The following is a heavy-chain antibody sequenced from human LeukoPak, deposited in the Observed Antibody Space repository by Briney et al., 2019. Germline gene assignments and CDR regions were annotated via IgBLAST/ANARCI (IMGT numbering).Heavy chain of an antibody. Sequence: SETLSLTCTVSGGSISTYCWSWIRQPAEKGLEWIGRIYPSGSTYYNPSLKSRVTISIDKSKNQFSLRLTSVTAADTSVYHCARDRSGYSEYYFDYWGQGGLVTVSS. CDR2: IYPSGST. CDR1: GGSISTYC. D-gene: IGHD5-12*01. V-gene: IGHV4-4*07. J-gene: IGHJ4*02. CDR3: ARDRSGYSEYYFDY.